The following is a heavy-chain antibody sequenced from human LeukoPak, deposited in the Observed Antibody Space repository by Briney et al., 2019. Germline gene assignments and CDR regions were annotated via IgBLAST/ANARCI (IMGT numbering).Heavy chain of an antibody. CDR3: ARADGSGWYNDY. CDR2: IYYSGST. CDR1: GGSISNYY. Sequence: SETLSLTCTVSGGSISNYYWSWIRQPPGKGLEWIGYIYYSGSTNYNPSLMSRVTISVDTSKNQFSLKLTSVTAADTAVYYCARADGSGWYNDYWGQGTLVTVSS. J-gene: IGHJ4*02. V-gene: IGHV4-59*01. D-gene: IGHD6-19*01.